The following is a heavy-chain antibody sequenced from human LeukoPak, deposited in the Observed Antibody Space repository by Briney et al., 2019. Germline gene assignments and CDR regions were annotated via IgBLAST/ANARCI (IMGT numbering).Heavy chain of an antibody. Sequence: GGSLRLSCAASGFTFSSYAMSWVRQAPGKGLEWVSAISGSGGSTYYADSVKGRFTISRDNAKNSLYLQMNSLRAEDTALYYCAKDLAHSSSWYGWDYYYYGMDVWGQGTTVTVSS. D-gene: IGHD6-13*01. V-gene: IGHV3-23*01. J-gene: IGHJ6*02. CDR3: AKDLAHSSSWYGWDYYYYGMDV. CDR2: ISGSGGST. CDR1: GFTFSSYA.